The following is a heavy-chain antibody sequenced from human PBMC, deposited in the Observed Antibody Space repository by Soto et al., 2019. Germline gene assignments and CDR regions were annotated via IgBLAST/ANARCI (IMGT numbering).Heavy chain of an antibody. J-gene: IGHJ4*02. Sequence: GGSLRLSCAASGFTFSSYAMHWVRQAPGKGLEWVAVISFDGSNKYYADSVKGRFTISRDNSKSTLYLQMNSLRAEDTAVYYCASLSRVTMIVVAVGSYWGQGTLVTVSS. V-gene: IGHV3-30-3*01. D-gene: IGHD3-22*01. CDR2: ISFDGSNK. CDR1: GFTFSSYA. CDR3: ASLSRVTMIVVAVGSY.